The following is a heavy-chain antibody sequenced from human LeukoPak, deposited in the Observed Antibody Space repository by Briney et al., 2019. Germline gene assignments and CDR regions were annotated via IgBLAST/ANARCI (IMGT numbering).Heavy chain of an antibody. CDR1: GFTFSSYP. CDR2: IGYDGVNK. CDR3: ARDFLRGAQDYLDL. D-gene: IGHD3-10*01. Sequence: QPGRSLRLSCTASGFTFSSYPFHWVRQAPGKGLQWVAVIGYDGVNKFYTDSVKGRFTISRDDSKSTLYLQMDSLRADDTAVYYCARDFLRGAQDYLDLWGQGTLVTVSS. V-gene: IGHV3-30*04. J-gene: IGHJ4*02.